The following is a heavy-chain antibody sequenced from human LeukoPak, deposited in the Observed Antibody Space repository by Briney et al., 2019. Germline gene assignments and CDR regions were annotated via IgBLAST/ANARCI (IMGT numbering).Heavy chain of an antibody. CDR1: GGSFSGYY. Sequence: PSETLSLTCAVYGGSFSGYYWSWIRQPPGKGLEWIGEINHSGSTNYNPSLKSRVTISVDTSKNQFSLKLSSVTAADTAVYYCARDQYYYGSGRPPFDPWGQGTLATVSS. D-gene: IGHD3-10*01. CDR3: ARDQYYYGSGRPPFDP. J-gene: IGHJ5*02. CDR2: INHSGST. V-gene: IGHV4-34*01.